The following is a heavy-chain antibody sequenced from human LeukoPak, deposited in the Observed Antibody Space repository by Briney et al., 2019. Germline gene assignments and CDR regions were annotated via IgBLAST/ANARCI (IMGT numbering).Heavy chain of an antibody. CDR1: GGTFSSYA. Sequence: GASVKVSCKASGGTFSSYAISWVRQAPGQGLEWMGGIIPIFGTANYAQKFQGRVTMTRDTSTSTVYMELSSLRSEDTAVYYCATPSSLAYCGGDCYDHYYGMDVWGQGTTVTVSS. V-gene: IGHV1-69*05. J-gene: IGHJ6*02. CDR3: ATPSSLAYCGGDCYDHYYGMDV. CDR2: IIPIFGTA. D-gene: IGHD2-21*02.